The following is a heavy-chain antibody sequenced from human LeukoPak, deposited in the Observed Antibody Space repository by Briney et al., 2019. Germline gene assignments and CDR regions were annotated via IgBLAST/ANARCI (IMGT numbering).Heavy chain of an antibody. Sequence: GGSLRLYCAASGFTFSSYDMHWVRQATGKGLEWVSAIGTAGDTYYPGSVKGRFTISRENAKNSMYLQMNSLRAGDTAVYYCARVRYYYDSSGYYPHPYFDYWGQGTLVTVSS. CDR3: ARVRYYYDSSGYYPHPYFDY. CDR1: GFTFSSYD. V-gene: IGHV3-13*01. CDR2: IGTAGDT. J-gene: IGHJ4*02. D-gene: IGHD3-22*01.